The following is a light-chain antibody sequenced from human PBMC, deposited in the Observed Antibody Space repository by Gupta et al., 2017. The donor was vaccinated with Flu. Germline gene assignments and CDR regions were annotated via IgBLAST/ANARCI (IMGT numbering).Light chain of an antibody. Sequence: QSTLTQPPSVSAAPGQMVTISCSGGSSNNGKNHVSWYQQLPGTAPKLLVYDNDKRPSAIPDRFSGSKSGTSATLGITGLETGDEADYYCGTWDSSLSMWLFGGGTKLTVL. CDR3: GTWDSSLSMWL. CDR1: SSNNGKNH. V-gene: IGLV1-51*01. CDR2: DND. J-gene: IGLJ2*01.